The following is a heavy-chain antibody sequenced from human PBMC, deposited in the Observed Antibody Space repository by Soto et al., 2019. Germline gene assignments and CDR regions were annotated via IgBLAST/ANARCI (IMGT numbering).Heavy chain of an antibody. CDR3: AXXXXXXXXCSYLDL. Sequence: QVQLQESGPGLVKPSQTLSLTCTVSGGSIDSDGSYWSWIRQSPGEGLEWLGYIYYSGTTYYNPSLKSRVSXXXXXXXXXXXXXXXXXXXXXXXXXXXAXXXXXXXXCSYLDLWGRGTLVTVSS. CDR2: IYYSGTT. V-gene: IGHV4-30-4*01. J-gene: IGHJ2*01. D-gene: IGHD2-15*01. CDR1: GGSIDSDGSY.